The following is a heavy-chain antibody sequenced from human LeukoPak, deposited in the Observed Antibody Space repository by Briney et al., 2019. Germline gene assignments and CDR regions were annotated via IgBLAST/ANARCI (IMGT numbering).Heavy chain of an antibody. V-gene: IGHV1-18*01. Sequence: ASVKVSCKASGYTFTSFGISWVRQAPGQGLEWMGLISAYNGNTNYAQNLQGRVTMTTDTSTSTAYMELRSLRSDDTAVYYCARSPRVAYYDSSGYYRWEDYWGQGTLVTVSS. J-gene: IGHJ4*02. CDR3: ARSPRVAYYDSSGYYRWEDY. D-gene: IGHD3-22*01. CDR1: GYTFTSFG. CDR2: ISAYNGNT.